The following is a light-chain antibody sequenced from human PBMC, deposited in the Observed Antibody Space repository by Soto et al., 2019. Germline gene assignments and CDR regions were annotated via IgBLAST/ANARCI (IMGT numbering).Light chain of an antibody. CDR2: GAS. V-gene: IGKV3-20*01. CDR3: QQYGSSRT. CDR1: QSVSGSY. Sequence: EIVLTQSPGTLSLSPGERATLSCRASQSVSGSYLAWYQQKPGQAPRLLIYGASSRATGIPERFSGSGSGTDFTLTISRLEPEDFAVYYCQQYGSSRTFGQGTKVEIK. J-gene: IGKJ1*01.